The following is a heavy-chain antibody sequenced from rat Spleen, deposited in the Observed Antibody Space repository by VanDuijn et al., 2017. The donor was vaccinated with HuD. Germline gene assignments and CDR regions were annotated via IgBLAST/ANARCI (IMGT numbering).Heavy chain of an antibody. J-gene: IGHJ3*01. Sequence: EVQLVESGGGLVQPGRSLKLSCAASGFTFSDYYMAWVRQAPTKGLEWVAYINTGGGSTYYRDSVKGRFTVSRDNAKNTLYLQVNSVSSEDTATYYCARSDGVHYYLPFADWGQGTLVTASS. CDR3: ARSDGVHYYLPFAD. CDR1: GFTFSDYY. V-gene: IGHV5-25*01. D-gene: IGHD1-1*01. CDR2: INTGGGST.